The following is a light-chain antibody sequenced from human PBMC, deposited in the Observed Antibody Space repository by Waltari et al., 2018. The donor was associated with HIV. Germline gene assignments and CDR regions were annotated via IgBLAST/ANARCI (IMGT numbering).Light chain of an antibody. J-gene: IGKJ4*01. V-gene: IGKV3-11*01. Sequence: EVVLTQSPATLPLSPGERATLPCRASQSISTYLAWYQQKPGQAPRLRVYDASNRATGIPPRFSGRGSGTDFTLTISSLEPEDFAVYYCQQRVNWPLTFGGGTKVEIK. CDR1: QSISTY. CDR2: DAS. CDR3: QQRVNWPLT.